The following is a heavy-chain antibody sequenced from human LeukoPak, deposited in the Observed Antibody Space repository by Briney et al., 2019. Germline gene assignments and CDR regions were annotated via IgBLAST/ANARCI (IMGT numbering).Heavy chain of an antibody. D-gene: IGHD5-12*01. J-gene: IGHJ6*03. CDR1: GFTFSSYA. Sequence: PGGSLRLSCAASGFTFSSYAMHWVRQAPGKGLEWVAVISYDGSNKYYADSVKGRFTISRDNSKNTLYLQMNSLRAEDTAVYYCARDQSGYSGYDWGWGFAGYYYYMDVWGKGTTVTISS. CDR3: ARDQSGYSGYDWGWGFAGYYYYMDV. V-gene: IGHV3-30*04. CDR2: ISYDGSNK.